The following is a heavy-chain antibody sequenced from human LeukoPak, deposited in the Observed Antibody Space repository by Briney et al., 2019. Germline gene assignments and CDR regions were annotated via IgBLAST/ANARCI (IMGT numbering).Heavy chain of an antibody. D-gene: IGHD3-10*01. J-gene: IGHJ4*02. CDR3: ARHSYYGGLRYFDY. V-gene: IGHV4-59*08. CDR2: IYYSGST. CDR1: GGSISSYY. Sequence: SETLSLTCTVSGGSISSYYWSWIRQPPGKGLEWIGYIYYSGSTNYNPSLKSRVTISVDTSKNQFSLKLSSVTAADTAVYYCARHSYYGGLRYFDYWGQGTLVTVSS.